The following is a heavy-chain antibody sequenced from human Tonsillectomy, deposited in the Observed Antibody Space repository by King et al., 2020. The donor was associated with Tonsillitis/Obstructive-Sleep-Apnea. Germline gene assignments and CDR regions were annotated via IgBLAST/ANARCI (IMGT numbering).Heavy chain of an antibody. Sequence: VQLQESGPGLVKSSETLSLTCTVSGGSIRNYYWNLLRQPPGKGLEWIGYIYYSGSSNYNPSLKSRVTISVDTSKNQFSLKLSSVTAADTAVYYCARGSTYYDFWSGSVAFDIWGQGTMVTVSS. CDR2: IYYSGSS. V-gene: IGHV4-59*01. CDR3: ARGSTYYDFWSGSVAFDI. CDR1: GGSIRNYY. J-gene: IGHJ3*02. D-gene: IGHD3-3*01.